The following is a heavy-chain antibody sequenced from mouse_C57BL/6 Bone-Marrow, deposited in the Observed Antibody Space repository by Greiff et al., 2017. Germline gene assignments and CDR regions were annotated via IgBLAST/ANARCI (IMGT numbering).Heavy chain of an antibody. CDR1: GFTFSSYT. CDR3: SRQVTTVLATKYFDV. J-gene: IGHJ1*03. V-gene: IGHV5-9*01. Sequence: EVKVVESGGGLVKPGGSLKLSCAASGFTFSSYTMSWVRQTPEQRLQWVAAISGGGGNTYYPDSVKGRFTISRDNDKNILYLQMSSRRSEDTALYYCSRQVTTVLATKYFDVWGTGTTVTVSS. CDR2: ISGGGGNT. D-gene: IGHD1-1*01.